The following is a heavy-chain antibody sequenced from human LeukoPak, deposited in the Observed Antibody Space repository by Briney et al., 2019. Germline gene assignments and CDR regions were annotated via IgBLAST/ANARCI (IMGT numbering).Heavy chain of an antibody. CDR2: IYTSGST. V-gene: IGHV4-61*02. CDR1: GGSISSDNYH. Sequence: PSETLSLTCTVSGGSISSDNYHWSWIRQPAGKGLEWIGRIYTSGSTNYNPSLKSRVTISVDTSNNQFSLKMSSATAADTAVYYCARVFGGPVSRRFDPWGQGTLVTVSS. CDR3: ARVFGGPVSRRFDP. D-gene: IGHD4-23*01. J-gene: IGHJ5*02.